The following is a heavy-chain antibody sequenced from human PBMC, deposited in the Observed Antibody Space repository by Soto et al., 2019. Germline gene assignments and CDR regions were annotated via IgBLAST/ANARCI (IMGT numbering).Heavy chain of an antibody. CDR2: ISYDGSNK. CDR1: GFTFSSYG. Sequence: GGSLRLSCAASGFTFSSYGMHWVRQAPGKGLEWVAVISYDGSNKYYADSVKGRFTISRDNSKNTLYLQMNSLRAEDTAVYYCAKRLNTPYYYYMDVWGKGTTVTVSS. CDR3: AKRLNTPYYYYMDV. J-gene: IGHJ6*03. D-gene: IGHD2-8*01. V-gene: IGHV3-30*18.